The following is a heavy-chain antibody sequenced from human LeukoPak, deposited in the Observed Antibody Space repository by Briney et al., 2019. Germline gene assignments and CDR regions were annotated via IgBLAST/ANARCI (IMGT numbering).Heavy chain of an antibody. D-gene: IGHD2-2*01. J-gene: IGHJ4*02. CDR3: ARESVVPAAKLVY. CDR1: GFIYSSYS. Sequence: GWSLTLSCPASGFIYSSYSMNWLRQAAGEELEWVSSISSSNSYIYYADSVKGRFNISRDNAKNSLYLQMNSLRGEDTGVYYCARESVVPAAKLVYWGQGTLVTVSS. V-gene: IGHV3-21*01. CDR2: ISSSNSYI.